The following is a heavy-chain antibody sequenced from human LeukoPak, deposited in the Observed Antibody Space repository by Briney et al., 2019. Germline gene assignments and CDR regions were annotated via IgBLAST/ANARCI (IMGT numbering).Heavy chain of an antibody. Sequence: GGSLRLSCAASGFTFSTYSMHWVRQAPGKGLVWVSRINGDGGSRNYADSVKGRFTISRDNAKNTLFLQMNSLRAEDPAVYYCASASSHRIAAGGDYWGQGTLVTVSS. CDR3: ASASSHRIAAGGDY. CDR2: INGDGGSR. D-gene: IGHD6-13*01. J-gene: IGHJ4*02. CDR1: GFTFSTYS. V-gene: IGHV3-74*01.